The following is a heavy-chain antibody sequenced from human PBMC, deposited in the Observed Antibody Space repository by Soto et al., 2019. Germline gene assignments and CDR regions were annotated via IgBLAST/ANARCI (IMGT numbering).Heavy chain of an antibody. CDR3: ARHVWSMYAMRRDYYYYGMDV. V-gene: IGHV4-39*01. CDR1: GVSISSSSYY. D-gene: IGHD2-8*01. J-gene: IGHJ6*02. CDR2: IYYSGST. Sequence: SETLSLTCTVPGVSISSSSYYWGWIRQPPGKGLEWIGSIYYSGSTYYNPSLKSRVTISVDTSKNQFSLKLSSVTAADTAVYYCARHVWSMYAMRRDYYYYGMDVWGQGTTVPVSS.